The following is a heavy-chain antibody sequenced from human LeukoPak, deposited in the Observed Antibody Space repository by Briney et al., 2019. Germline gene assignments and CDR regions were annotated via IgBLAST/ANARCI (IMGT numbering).Heavy chain of an antibody. Sequence: PGGSLRLSCAASGFTFSSYAMSWVRQAPGKGLEWVSAISGSGGSTYYADSVKGRFTISRDNSKNTLYLQMNSLRAEDTAVYYCAKDWILELRETYFDYWGQGTLVTVSS. CDR2: ISGSGGST. J-gene: IGHJ4*02. V-gene: IGHV3-23*01. D-gene: IGHD1-7*01. CDR3: AKDWILELRETYFDY. CDR1: GFTFSSYA.